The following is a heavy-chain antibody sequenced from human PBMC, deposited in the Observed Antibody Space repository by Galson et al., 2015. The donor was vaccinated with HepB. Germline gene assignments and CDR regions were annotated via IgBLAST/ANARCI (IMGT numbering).Heavy chain of an antibody. CDR2: IHYSGDI. CDR1: VGFINTFY. V-gene: IGHV4-59*01. Sequence: TLSLTCTVSVGFINTFYWTWFRQSPGKALEWIGSIHYSGDIKYNPSVKSRVTISLDTSKNQFSLKLSSVTSADTAVYYCGGDSSYSLMANCWGHGALVTASS. CDR3: GGDSSYSLMANC. J-gene: IGHJ1*01. D-gene: IGHD3-22*01.